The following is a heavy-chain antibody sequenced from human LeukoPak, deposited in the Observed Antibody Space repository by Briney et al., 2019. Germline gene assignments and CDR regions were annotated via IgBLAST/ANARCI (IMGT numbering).Heavy chain of an antibody. Sequence: ASVKVSCKASGGTFSSYAINWVRQAPGQGLEWMGIINPSGGSTSYAQKFQGRVTMTRDTSTSTVYMELSSLRSEDTAVYYCARDPVMVRGPSINWFDPWGQGTLVTVSS. V-gene: IGHV1-46*01. CDR3: ARDPVMVRGPSINWFDP. CDR2: INPSGGST. D-gene: IGHD3-10*01. J-gene: IGHJ5*02. CDR1: GGTFSSYA.